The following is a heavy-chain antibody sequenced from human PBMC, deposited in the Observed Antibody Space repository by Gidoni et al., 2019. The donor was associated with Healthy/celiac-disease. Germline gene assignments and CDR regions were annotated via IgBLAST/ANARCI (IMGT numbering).Heavy chain of an antibody. Sequence: EVQLVDAGGGLVKPGGSLRLSGSASGLTFSSDRMNWVRQAPGKGLEWVSPISSSSSYIYYADSLKGRFTISRDNAKNSLYLQMNSLRAEDTAVYYCARGAGGSGSFDYWGQGTLVTVSS. D-gene: IGHD3-10*01. V-gene: IGHV3-21*01. CDR1: GLTFSSDR. J-gene: IGHJ4*02. CDR2: ISSSSSYI. CDR3: ARGAGGSGSFDY.